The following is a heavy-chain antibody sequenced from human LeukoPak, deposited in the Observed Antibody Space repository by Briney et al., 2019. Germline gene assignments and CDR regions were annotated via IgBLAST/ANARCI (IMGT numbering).Heavy chain of an antibody. CDR3: ARSWLYYGSGIDY. J-gene: IGHJ4*02. CDR2: ISDSGSTI. V-gene: IGHV3-48*03. Sequence: GGSLRLSCAASGFTFSSYEMKWVRQAPGKGLEWVSYISDSGSTIYYADSVKGRFTISRDNAKNSLYLQMNSLRAEDTAVYYCARSWLYYGSGIDYWGQGTLVTVSS. D-gene: IGHD3-10*01. CDR1: GFTFSSYE.